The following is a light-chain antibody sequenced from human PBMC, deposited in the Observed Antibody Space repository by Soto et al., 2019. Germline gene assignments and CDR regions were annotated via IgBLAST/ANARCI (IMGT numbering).Light chain of an antibody. CDR2: DVS. CDR1: SSDVGGYNY. CDR3: SSYKSSSTRV. J-gene: IGLJ1*01. V-gene: IGLV2-14*01. Sequence: QSVLTQPASVSGSPGHSITISCTGTSSDVGGYNYVSWYQQHPGKAPKLMIYDVSNRPSGVSNRFSGSKSGNTPSLTISGLQAEEEADYYCSSYKSSSTRVFGTGTKVTVL.